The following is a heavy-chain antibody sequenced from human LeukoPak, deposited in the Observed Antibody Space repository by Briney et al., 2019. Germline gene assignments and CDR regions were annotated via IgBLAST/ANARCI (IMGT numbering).Heavy chain of an antibody. CDR3: ARVEIYSGYETDAFDI. CDR1: GFTFDDYG. Sequence: GGSLRLSCAASGFTFDDYGMSWVRQAPGKGLEWVSGINWNGGSTGYADSVKGRFTISRDNAKNTLYLQMNSLRAEDTAVYYCARVEIYSGYETDAFDIWGQGTMVTVSS. D-gene: IGHD5-12*01. J-gene: IGHJ3*02. V-gene: IGHV3-20*04. CDR2: INWNGGST.